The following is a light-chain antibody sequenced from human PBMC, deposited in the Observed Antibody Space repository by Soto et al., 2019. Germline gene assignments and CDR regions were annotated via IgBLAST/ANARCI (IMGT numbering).Light chain of an antibody. CDR3: QQRET. Sequence: EIVLTQSPGTLSLSPGERATFSCRASQSVTNTYLAWYQHKPGQAPRLLIYGASSRASGIPDRFSGSGSGTDFTLTISRLEPEDFAVYYCQQRETFGQGTKVEIK. CDR1: QSVTNTY. CDR2: GAS. V-gene: IGKV3-20*01. J-gene: IGKJ1*01.